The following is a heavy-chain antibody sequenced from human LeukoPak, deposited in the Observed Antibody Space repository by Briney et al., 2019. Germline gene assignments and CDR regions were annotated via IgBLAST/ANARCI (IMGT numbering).Heavy chain of an antibody. CDR3: ARVPRYYYGMDV. V-gene: IGHV1-2*02. CDR1: GYTFTGYY. J-gene: IGHJ6*02. CDR2: INPNSGGT. Sequence: ASVKISCKASGYTFTGYYMHWVRQAPGQELEWMGWINPNSGGTNYAQKFQGRVTMTRDTSISTAYMELSRLRSDDTAVYYCARVPRYYYGMDVWGQGTTVTVSS.